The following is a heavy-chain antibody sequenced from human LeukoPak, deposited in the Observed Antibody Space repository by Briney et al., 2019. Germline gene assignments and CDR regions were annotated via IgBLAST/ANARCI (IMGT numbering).Heavy chain of an antibody. Sequence: PGGSLRLSCAASGFTFSSYGMHWVRQAPGKGLEWVAFIRYDGSNKYYADSVKGRFTISRDNSKNTLYLQMNSLRVEDTAVYYCAKHPSGGYDSSGYYYFDYWGQGTLVTVSS. CDR2: IRYDGSNK. CDR1: GFTFSSYG. CDR3: AKHPSGGYDSSGYYYFDY. D-gene: IGHD3-22*01. J-gene: IGHJ4*02. V-gene: IGHV3-30*02.